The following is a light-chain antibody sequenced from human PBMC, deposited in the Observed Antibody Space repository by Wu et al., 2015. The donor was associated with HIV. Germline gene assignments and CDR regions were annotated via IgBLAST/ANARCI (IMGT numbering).Light chain of an antibody. CDR1: QTIRNNY. Sequence: IVLTQSPGTLSLSPGETATLSCRASQTIRNNYLAWFQQRPGQAPRLLIYNAYGRATGIPXRFSGSGSGTDFTLTINRLEPEDFAVYFCQQHVGAPLTFGGGTKLEI. V-gene: IGKV3-20*01. CDR2: NAY. CDR3: QQHVGAPLT. J-gene: IGKJ4*01.